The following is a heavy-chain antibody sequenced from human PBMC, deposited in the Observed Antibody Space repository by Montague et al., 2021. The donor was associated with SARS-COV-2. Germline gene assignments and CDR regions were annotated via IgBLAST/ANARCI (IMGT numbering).Heavy chain of an antibody. J-gene: IGHJ4*02. Sequence: SLRLSCAASGFTFSDYYMSWICQAPGKGLEWVSYISSSSSYTNYADSVKGRFTISRDNAKNSLYLQMNSLRAEDTAVYYCARVHYYDSSGYSPFDYWGQGTLVTVSS. CDR2: ISSSSSYT. D-gene: IGHD3-22*01. CDR3: ARVHYYDSSGYSPFDY. V-gene: IGHV3-11*05. CDR1: GFTFSDYY.